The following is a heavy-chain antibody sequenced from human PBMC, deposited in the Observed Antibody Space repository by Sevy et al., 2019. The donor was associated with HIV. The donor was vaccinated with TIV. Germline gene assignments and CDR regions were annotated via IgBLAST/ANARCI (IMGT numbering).Heavy chain of an antibody. D-gene: IGHD1-1*01. Sequence: GGSLRLSCAASGFTFSSYWMSWLRQAPGKGLEWVANIKQDGSEKYYVDSVKGRFTISRDNAKNSLYLQMNSLGAEDTAVYYCASGYDYFDYWGQGTLVTVSS. J-gene: IGHJ4*02. CDR1: GFTFSSYW. CDR3: ASGYDYFDY. V-gene: IGHV3-7*03. CDR2: IKQDGSEK.